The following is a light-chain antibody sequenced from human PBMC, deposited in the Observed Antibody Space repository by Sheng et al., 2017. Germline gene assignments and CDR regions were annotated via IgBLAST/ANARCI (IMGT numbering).Light chain of an antibody. CDR2: KAS. J-gene: IGKJ1*01. CDR1: QSISSW. V-gene: IGKV1-5*03. Sequence: GDRVTITCRTSQSISSWLAWYQQKPGKAPKLLIFKASSLESGVPSRFSGSGSGTEFTLTISSLQPDDFATYYCQQYGSSSTWTFGQGTRVEV. CDR3: QQYGSSSTWT.